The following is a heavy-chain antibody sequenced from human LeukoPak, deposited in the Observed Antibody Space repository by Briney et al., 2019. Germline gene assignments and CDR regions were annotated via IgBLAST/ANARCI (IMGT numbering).Heavy chain of an antibody. CDR1: GGSVSSGSYY. D-gene: IGHD6-19*01. J-gene: IGHJ6*02. V-gene: IGHV4-61*01. CDR3: ARDQIAVLGTYYYYYGMGV. Sequence: SETLSLTCTVSGGSVSSGSYYWSWIRQPPGKGLEWIGYIYYSGSTNYNPSLKSRVTISVDTSKNQFSLKLSSVTAADTAVYYCARDQIAVLGTYYYYYGMGVWGQGTTVIVSS. CDR2: IYYSGST.